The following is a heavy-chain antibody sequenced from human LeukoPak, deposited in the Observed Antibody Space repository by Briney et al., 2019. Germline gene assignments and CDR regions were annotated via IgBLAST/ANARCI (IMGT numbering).Heavy chain of an antibody. CDR1: GFSFSSYG. J-gene: IGHJ4*02. D-gene: IGHD2-21*02. CDR2: ISSSSSYI. V-gene: IGHV3-21*04. CDR3: ARVAYCGGDCYQHFDY. Sequence: PGGSLRLSCAASGFSFSSYGMNWVRQAPGKGLEWVSFISSSSSYIYYADSVKGRFTISRDNARNSLSLQMNSLRAEDTALYYCARVAYCGGDCYQHFDYWGQGTLVTVSS.